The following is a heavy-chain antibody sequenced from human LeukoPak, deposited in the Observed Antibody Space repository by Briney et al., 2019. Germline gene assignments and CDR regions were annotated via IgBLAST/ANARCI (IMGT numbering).Heavy chain of an antibody. Sequence: QPGGSLRLSCAASGFTFSSYAMSWVRQAPGKGLEWVSTLSGSGGNTYYADSVKGRVTISRDNSKNTLYLQMNSLRAEDMAVYHCAKGSYYYDSADYFDYWGQGTLVTVSS. J-gene: IGHJ4*02. CDR1: GFTFSSYA. D-gene: IGHD3-22*01. V-gene: IGHV3-23*01. CDR3: AKGSYYYDSADYFDY. CDR2: LSGSGGNT.